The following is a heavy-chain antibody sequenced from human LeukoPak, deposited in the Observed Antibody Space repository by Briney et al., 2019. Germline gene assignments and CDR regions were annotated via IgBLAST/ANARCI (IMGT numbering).Heavy chain of an antibody. CDR3: ARTRFGELLGAFDI. V-gene: IGHV3-53*01. Sequence: GGSLRLSCAASGFTVSSNYMSWVRQAPGKGLEWVSVIYSGGSTYYADSVKGRFTISIDNSKNTLYLQMNGLRAEDTAVYYCARTRFGELLGAFDIWGQGTMVTVSS. CDR2: IYSGGST. J-gene: IGHJ3*02. CDR1: GFTVSSNY. D-gene: IGHD3-10*01.